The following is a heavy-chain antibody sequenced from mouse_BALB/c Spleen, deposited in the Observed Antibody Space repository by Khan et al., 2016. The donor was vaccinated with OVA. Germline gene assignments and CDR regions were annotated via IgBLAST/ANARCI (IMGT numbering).Heavy chain of an antibody. J-gene: IGHJ2*01. CDR3: SRRGRRWDVDY. Sequence: VKLMESGAELAKPGASVKMSCKASGYTFINYWILWIKQRPGKGLEWIGYINPSTGYTEYNQKFKNKATLTADNSSSTAYTKLSSLPSEDSTCYYCSRRGRRWDVDYWGQGTTLTVSS. V-gene: IGHV1-7*01. D-gene: IGHD4-1*01. CDR1: GYTFINYW. CDR2: INPSTGYT.